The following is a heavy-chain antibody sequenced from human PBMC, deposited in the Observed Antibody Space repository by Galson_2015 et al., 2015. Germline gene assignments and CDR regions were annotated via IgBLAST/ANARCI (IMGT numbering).Heavy chain of an antibody. D-gene: IGHD4-23*01. CDR1: GGSISSGGYS. J-gene: IGHJ4*02. CDR2: IYHSGST. V-gene: IGHV4-30-2*01. CDR3: ASSLLDYGGNSGFDY. Sequence: TLSLTCAVSGGSISSGGYSWSWIRQPPGEGLEWIGYIYHSGSTYYNPSLKSRVTISVDRSKNQFSLKLSSVTAADTAVYYCASSLLDYGGNSGFDYWGQGTLVTVSS.